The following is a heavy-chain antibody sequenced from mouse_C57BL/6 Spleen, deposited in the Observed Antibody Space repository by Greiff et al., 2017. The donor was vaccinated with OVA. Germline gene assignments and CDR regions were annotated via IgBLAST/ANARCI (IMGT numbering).Heavy chain of an antibody. J-gene: IGHJ3*01. CDR1: GYTFTSYW. Sequence: QVQLQQPGAELVKPGASVKLSCKASGYTFTSYWMHWVKQRPGQGLGWIGMIHPNSGSTNYNEKFKSKATLTVDKSSSTAYMQLSSLTSEDSAVYYCARERDYDETYWGQGTLVTVSA. CDR3: ARERDYDETY. CDR2: IHPNSGST. V-gene: IGHV1-64*01. D-gene: IGHD2-4*01.